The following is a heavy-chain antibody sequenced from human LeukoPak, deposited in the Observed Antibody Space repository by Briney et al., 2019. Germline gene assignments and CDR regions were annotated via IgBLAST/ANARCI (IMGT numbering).Heavy chain of an antibody. Sequence: SETLSLTCTVSGGSISSSSYYWGWIRQPPGKGLEWIGSIYYSGSTYYNPSLKSRVTISVDTSKNQFSLKLSSVTAADTAVYCCARSIRGGNYFDYWGQGTLVTVSS. CDR1: GGSISSSSYY. J-gene: IGHJ4*02. CDR2: IYYSGST. D-gene: IGHD3-16*01. V-gene: IGHV4-39*01. CDR3: ARSIRGGNYFDY.